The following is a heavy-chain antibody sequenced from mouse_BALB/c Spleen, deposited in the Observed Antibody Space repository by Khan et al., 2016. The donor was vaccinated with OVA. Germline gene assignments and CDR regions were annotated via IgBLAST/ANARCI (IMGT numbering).Heavy chain of an antibody. CDR3: AREWRDWFPY. J-gene: IGHJ3*01. CDR2: IYPGSNNT. V-gene: IGHV1-77*01. Sequence: QVQLKQSGAELARPGASVKLSCKASGYTFTDYNINWVKQRTGQGLEWIGEIYPGSNNTYYNEKFKGKATLTADKSSSTAYMQLSSLTSADSAVYFCAREWRDWFPYWGQGTLVTVSA. CDR1: GYTFTDYN.